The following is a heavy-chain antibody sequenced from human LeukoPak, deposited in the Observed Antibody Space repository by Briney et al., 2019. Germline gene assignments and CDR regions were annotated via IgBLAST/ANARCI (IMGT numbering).Heavy chain of an antibody. CDR3: ARGRRQLVPIWVG. Sequence: NPSETLSLTCTVSGGSISSYYWSWIRQPPGKGLEWIGYIYYSGSTNYNPSLKSRVTISVDTSKNQFSLKLSSVTAADTAVYYCARGRRQLVPIWVGWGQGTLVTVSS. J-gene: IGHJ4*02. CDR1: GGSISSYY. V-gene: IGHV4-59*08. CDR2: IYYSGST. D-gene: IGHD6-13*01.